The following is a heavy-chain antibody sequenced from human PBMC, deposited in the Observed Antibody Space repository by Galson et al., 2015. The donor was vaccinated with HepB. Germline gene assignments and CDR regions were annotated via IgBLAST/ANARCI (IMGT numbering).Heavy chain of an antibody. Sequence: SVKVSCKTSGYTFTSYAMHWVRQAPGQRLEWMRWINAGDGNTKYSQTFQGRVTITRATSASTAYMELSSLRSEDTAVYYCACAPLLWFGAPDIDYWGQGTLVTVSS. V-gene: IGHV1-3*01. J-gene: IGHJ4*02. CDR1: GYTFTSYA. CDR2: INAGDGNT. D-gene: IGHD3-10*01. CDR3: ACAPLLWFGAPDIDY.